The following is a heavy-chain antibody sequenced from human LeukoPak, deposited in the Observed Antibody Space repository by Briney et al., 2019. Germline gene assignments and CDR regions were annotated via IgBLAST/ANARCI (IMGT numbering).Heavy chain of an antibody. CDR2: IYYSGST. D-gene: IGHD3-22*01. Sequence: PSDTLSLTSTVSGGSISSYYWSWIQQPRGKGLEWIGYIYYSGSTNYNPSLKSRVTISVDTSKNQFSLKLSSVTAADTAVYYCARWYYYDSSGYYSNAFDIWGQGTMVTVSS. V-gene: IGHV4-59*01. CDR1: GGSISSYY. J-gene: IGHJ3*02. CDR3: ARWYYYDSSGYYSNAFDI.